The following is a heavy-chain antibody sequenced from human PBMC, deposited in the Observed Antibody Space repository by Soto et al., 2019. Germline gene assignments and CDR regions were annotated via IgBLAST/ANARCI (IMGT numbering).Heavy chain of an antibody. CDR1: GFTFSSYW. J-gene: IGHJ4*02. D-gene: IGHD2-2*01. CDR2: IKQDGSEK. CDR3: AKSLSAIPGDS. Sequence: GGSLRLSCAASGFTFSSYWMSWARRGPGKGPEWVANIKQDGSEKYYVDSVKGRFTISRDNAKNSLYLQMTSLRAEDTAVYHCAKSLSAIPGDSWGQGTLVTVSS. V-gene: IGHV3-7*05.